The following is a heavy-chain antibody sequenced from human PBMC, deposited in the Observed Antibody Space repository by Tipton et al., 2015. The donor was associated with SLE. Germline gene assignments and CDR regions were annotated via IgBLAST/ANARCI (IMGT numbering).Heavy chain of an antibody. D-gene: IGHD1-1*01. CDR3: ARGGGTKKIPFQH. V-gene: IGHV4-34*01. CDR2: INHSGST. CDR1: GGSFSGYY. Sequence: TLSLTCAVYGGSFSGYYWSWIRQPPGKGLEWIGEINHSGSTNYNPSLKSRVTISVDTSKNQFSLKLSSVTAADTAVYYCARGGGTKKIPFQHWGQGTLVTVSS. J-gene: IGHJ1*01.